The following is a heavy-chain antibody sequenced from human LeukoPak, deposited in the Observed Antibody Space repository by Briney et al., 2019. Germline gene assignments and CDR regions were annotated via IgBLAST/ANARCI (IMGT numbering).Heavy chain of an antibody. D-gene: IGHD6-25*01. CDR3: AKDATPPKAGFDP. V-gene: IGHV3-30*02. CDR1: GFTFSSYG. Sequence: GGSLRLSCAASGFTFSSYGMHWVRQAPGKGLEWVAFIRYDGSNKYYADSVKGRFTISRDNSKNTLYLQMNSLRAEDTAVYYCAKDATPPKAGFDPWGQGTLVTVSS. J-gene: IGHJ5*02. CDR2: IRYDGSNK.